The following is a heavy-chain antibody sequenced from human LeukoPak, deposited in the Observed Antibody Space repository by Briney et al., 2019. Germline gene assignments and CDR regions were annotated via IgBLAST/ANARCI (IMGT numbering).Heavy chain of an antibody. CDR3: ASLYCTRTSCYFLDP. Sequence: SETLSLTCSVSGGSVRSTSYYWSWIRQSPGKGLEWIGYIYNTGSTNYNASLNSRVTISLDTSKNQFSLKLSSLTAADTAMYYCASLYCTRTSCYFLDPWGQGTLVIVSS. CDR1: GGSVRSTSYY. CDR2: IYNTGST. V-gene: IGHV4-61*01. D-gene: IGHD2-2*01. J-gene: IGHJ5*02.